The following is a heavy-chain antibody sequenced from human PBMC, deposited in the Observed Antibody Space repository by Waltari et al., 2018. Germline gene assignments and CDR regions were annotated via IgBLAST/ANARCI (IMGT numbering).Heavy chain of an antibody. J-gene: IGHJ1*01. CDR3: ARDRGIGLFLDS. V-gene: IGHV4-4*02. Sequence: QVQLQQSGPGLVEPSGTLSLTCTVSGDSMNSNSWWRWVRQSPEKGLEWIGQIHRSGRTNYNPSFESRVTISADTSNNHFSLRLTSTTAADTAMYYCARDRGIGLFLDSWGQGTLVTVSP. CDR2: IHRSGRT. D-gene: IGHD1-26*01. CDR1: GDSMNSNSW.